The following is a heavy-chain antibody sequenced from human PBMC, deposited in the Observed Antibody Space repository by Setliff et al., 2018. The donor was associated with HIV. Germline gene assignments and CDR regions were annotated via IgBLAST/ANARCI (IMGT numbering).Heavy chain of an antibody. CDR1: GDTLSSYS. J-gene: IGHJ1*01. Sequence: GASVKVSCKASGDTLSSYSISWVRQAPGQGLEWMGGIIPSVTIANYAQKFQVRVTMTRDTSTSTVYMELSSLRPEDTAVYYCASPTAIPHWGQGRWSPSPQ. CDR3: ASPTAIPH. D-gene: IGHD2-21*02. V-gene: IGHV1-69*10. CDR2: IIPSVTIA.